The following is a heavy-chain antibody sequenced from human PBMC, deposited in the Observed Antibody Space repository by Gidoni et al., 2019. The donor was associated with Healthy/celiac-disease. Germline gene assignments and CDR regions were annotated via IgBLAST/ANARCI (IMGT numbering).Heavy chain of an antibody. CDR1: GFPFRHYT. J-gene: IGHJ5*02. Sequence: QVQLVESGGGVVQPGRSLRLSCAASGFPFRHYTINWVRQAPGKGLEWVGFISYDGSNKYYADSVKGRFTISRDNSKNTLYLQMNSLRVEDTAVYYCARDAERAGNSGYWGFDPWGQGTLVTVSS. V-gene: IGHV3-30-3*01. D-gene: IGHD3-22*01. CDR2: ISYDGSNK. CDR3: ARDAERAGNSGYWGFDP.